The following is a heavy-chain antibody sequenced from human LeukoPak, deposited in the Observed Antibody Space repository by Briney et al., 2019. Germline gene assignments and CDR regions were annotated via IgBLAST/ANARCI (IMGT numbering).Heavy chain of an antibody. J-gene: IGHJ6*02. CDR2: ISYDGSNK. Sequence: PGGSLRLSCAASGFTFSSYGMHWVRQAPGKGLEWVAVISYDGSNKYYADSVKGRFTISRDNSKNTLYLQMNSLRAEDTAVYYCARDLGPGDSSGYYYYYYGMDVRGQGTTVTVSS. CDR1: GFTFSSYG. CDR3: ARDLGPGDSSGYYYYYYGMDV. V-gene: IGHV3-30*19. D-gene: IGHD3-22*01.